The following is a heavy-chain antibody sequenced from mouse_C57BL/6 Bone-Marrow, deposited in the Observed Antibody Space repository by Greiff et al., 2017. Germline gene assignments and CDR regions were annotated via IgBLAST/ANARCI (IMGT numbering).Heavy chain of an antibody. CDR2: ISYDGSN. CDR1: GYSITSGYY. D-gene: IGHD1-1*01. Sequence: EVKLQESGPGLVKPSQSLSLTCSVTGYSITSGYYWNWIRQFPGNKLEWMGYISYDGSNNYNPSLKNRISITRDTSKNQFFLKLNSVTTEDTATYYCARVPFITTVVELDYWGQGTSGTVSS. J-gene: IGHJ4*01. V-gene: IGHV3-6*01. CDR3: ARVPFITTVVELDY.